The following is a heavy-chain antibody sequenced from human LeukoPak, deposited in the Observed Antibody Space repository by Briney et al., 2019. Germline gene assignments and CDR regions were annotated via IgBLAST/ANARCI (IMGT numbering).Heavy chain of an antibody. D-gene: IGHD2-8*01. Sequence: SETLSLTCTVSGGSISSGSYYWSWIRQPAGKGLEWIGRIYTSGSTNYNPSLKSRVTISVDTSKNQFSLKLSSVTAADTAVYYCANGGYCTNGVCYDAFDIWGQGTMVTVSS. V-gene: IGHV4-61*02. J-gene: IGHJ3*02. CDR2: IYTSGST. CDR1: GGSISSGSYY. CDR3: ANGGYCTNGVCYDAFDI.